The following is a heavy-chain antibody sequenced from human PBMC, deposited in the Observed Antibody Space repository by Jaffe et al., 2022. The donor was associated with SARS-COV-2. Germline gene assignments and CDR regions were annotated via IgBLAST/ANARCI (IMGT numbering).Heavy chain of an antibody. CDR3: ARDGDSSGWYSGNWLDP. CDR2: INSGSGST. CDR1: GFTFSGFS. D-gene: IGHD6-19*01. V-gene: IGHV3-48*01. J-gene: IGHJ5*02. Sequence: EVQLVESGGGLVQPGGSLILSCAASGFTFSGFSMNWVRQAPGRGLEWVSFINSGSGSTYYADSVKGRFTISRDNARNSLYLHMNSLRAEDTAVYYCARDGDSSGWYSGNWLDPWGQGTLVTVSS.